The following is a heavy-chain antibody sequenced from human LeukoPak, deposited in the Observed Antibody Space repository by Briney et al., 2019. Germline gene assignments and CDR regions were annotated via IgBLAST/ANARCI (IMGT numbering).Heavy chain of an antibody. Sequence: GGSLRLSCAASGFTFSSYWMHWVRQAPGKGLVWVSRIISDGSSTSYADSVKGRFTISRDNAKNTLYLQMNSLRAEDTAVYYCAREYCSGGSCYSVNWFDPWGQGTLVTVSS. D-gene: IGHD2-15*01. CDR1: GFTFSSYW. CDR2: IISDGSST. V-gene: IGHV3-74*01. J-gene: IGHJ5*02. CDR3: AREYCSGGSCYSVNWFDP.